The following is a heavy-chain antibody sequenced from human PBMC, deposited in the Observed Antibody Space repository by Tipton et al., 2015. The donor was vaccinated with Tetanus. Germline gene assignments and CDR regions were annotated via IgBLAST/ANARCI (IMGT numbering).Heavy chain of an antibody. CDR3: ARASQRTFEF. V-gene: IGHV4-61*08. Sequence: TLSLTCTVSGGSVRSGDYSWNWIRQPPGKGLEWLAYVSYSGRTNSNYSLKSRITISQDTSKNQFSLRLTSVTAADTAVYYCARASQRTFEFWGQGTLVAASS. J-gene: IGHJ4*02. CDR2: VSYSGRT. CDR1: GGSVRSGDYS. D-gene: IGHD5-18*01.